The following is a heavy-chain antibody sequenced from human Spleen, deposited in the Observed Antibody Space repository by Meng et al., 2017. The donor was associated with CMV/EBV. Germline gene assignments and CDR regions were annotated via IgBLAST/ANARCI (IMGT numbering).Heavy chain of an antibody. J-gene: IGHJ4*02. V-gene: IGHV4-39*07. CDR2: IYYSGST. Sequence: SETLSLTCTVSGDSISSSDYYWGWIRQPPGKGLEWIGNIYYSGSTNYNPSLESRVTISVDTSKKQFSLNLISVTAADTAVYYCARVGSRGYGFYLDSWGQGTLVTVSS. CDR3: ARVGSRGYGFYLDS. CDR1: GDSISSSDYY. D-gene: IGHD5-18*01.